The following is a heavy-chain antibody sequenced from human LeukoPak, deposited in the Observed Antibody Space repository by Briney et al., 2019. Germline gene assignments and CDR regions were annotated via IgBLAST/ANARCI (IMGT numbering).Heavy chain of an antibody. J-gene: IGHJ4*02. V-gene: IGHV3-30*04. CDR1: GFTFSSYA. CDR3: ARSTMVRGVIFDY. CDR2: ISYDGSNK. D-gene: IGHD3-10*01. Sequence: QAGGSLRLSCAASGFTFSSYAMHWVRQAPGKGLEWVAVISYDGSNKYYADSVKGRFTISRDNSKNTLYPQMNSLRAEDTAVYYCARSTMVRGVIFDYWGQGTLVTVSS.